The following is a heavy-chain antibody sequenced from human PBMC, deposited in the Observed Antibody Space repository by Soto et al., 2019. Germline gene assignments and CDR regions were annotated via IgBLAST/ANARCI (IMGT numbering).Heavy chain of an antibody. CDR3: GVVPAAIVDY. Sequence: GGSLRLSCAASAFTFSSYAMNWVRQAPGNGLEWVSSISGSGDSTYYADSVKGRFTISRDNSKNTLYLQMNSLRAEDTALYFCGVVPAAIVDYWGQGTLVTVSS. J-gene: IGHJ4*02. D-gene: IGHD2-2*01. CDR1: AFTFSSYA. V-gene: IGHV3-23*01. CDR2: ISGSGDST.